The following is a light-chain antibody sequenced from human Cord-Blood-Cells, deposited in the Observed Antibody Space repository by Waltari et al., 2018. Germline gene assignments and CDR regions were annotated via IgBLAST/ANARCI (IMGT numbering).Light chain of an antibody. J-gene: IGLJ2*01. CDR3: SSYTSSSTLV. CDR2: DVS. Sequence: QSALTQPASVSGSPGQSITIPFTGTSSDVGGYNSFSWYQQHPGKAPKLMIYDVSNRPSGVSNRFSGSKSGNTASLTISGLQAEDEADYYCSSYTSSSTLVFGGGTKLTVL. CDR1: SSDVGGYNS. V-gene: IGLV2-14*01.